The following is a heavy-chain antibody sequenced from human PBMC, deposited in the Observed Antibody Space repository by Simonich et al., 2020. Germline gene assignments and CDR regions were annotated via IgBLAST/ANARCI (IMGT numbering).Heavy chain of an antibody. J-gene: IGHJ3*02. V-gene: IGHV1-2*02. CDR2: INPNRGGT. Sequence: QVQLVQSGAEVKKPGASVKVSCKASGYTFTGDYMHWVRQAPGQGLEWMGGINPNRGGTNYAQKFQGRVTMTRDTSISTAYMELSRLRSDDTAVYYCARVRFEAFEIWGQGTMVTVSS. CDR1: GYTFTGDY. CDR3: ARVRFEAFEI.